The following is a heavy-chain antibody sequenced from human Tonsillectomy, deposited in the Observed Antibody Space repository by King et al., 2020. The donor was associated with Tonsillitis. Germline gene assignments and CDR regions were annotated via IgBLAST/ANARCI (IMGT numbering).Heavy chain of an antibody. CDR1: GFTFSSYT. V-gene: IGHV3-21*01. Sequence: VQLVESGGGLVKPGGSLRLSCAASGFTFSSYTMNWVRQAPGKGLEWVSLISSSGSYIYYADSVKGRFTISRDNAKNSLYLQMNSLRAGDTAVYYCAKCAYDSRGYYEYYFDCWGQGIPVTVSS. CDR3: AKCAYDSRGYYEYYFDC. CDR2: ISSSGSYI. J-gene: IGHJ4*02. D-gene: IGHD3-22*01.